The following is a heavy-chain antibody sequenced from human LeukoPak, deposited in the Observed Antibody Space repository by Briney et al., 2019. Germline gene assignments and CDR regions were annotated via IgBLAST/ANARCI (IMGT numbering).Heavy chain of an antibody. V-gene: IGHV3-21*04. CDR1: GFTFSSYS. J-gene: IGHJ4*02. D-gene: IGHD3-9*01. Sequence: GGSLRLSCAASGFTFSSYSMNWVRQAPGKGLEWVSSISSSSSYIYYADSVKGRFTISRDNSKNTLYLQMNSLRAEDTAVYYCAGGILTGHNPRLDWGQGTLVTVSS. CDR3: AGGILTGHNPRLD. CDR2: ISSSSSYI.